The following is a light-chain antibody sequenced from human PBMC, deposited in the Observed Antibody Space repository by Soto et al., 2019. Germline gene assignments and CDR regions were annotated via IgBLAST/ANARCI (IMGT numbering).Light chain of an antibody. CDR3: QSYDSSLSAVV. V-gene: IGLV1-40*01. Sequence: QSVLTQPPSVSGAPGQRVTISCTGSSSNIGAGYDVHWYQQLPGTAPKLPIYGNSNRPSWVPDRFSGSKSGTSASLAITGLQAEDEADYYCQSYDSSLSAVVFGGGTKLTVL. J-gene: IGLJ2*01. CDR2: GNS. CDR1: SSNIGAGYD.